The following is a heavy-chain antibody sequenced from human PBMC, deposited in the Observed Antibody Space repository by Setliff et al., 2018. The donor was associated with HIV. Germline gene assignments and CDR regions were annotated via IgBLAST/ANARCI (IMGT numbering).Heavy chain of an antibody. Sequence: GSLRLSCAASGFTFSSYEMNWVRQAPGKGLEWVSYISSSGSTIYYADSVQGRFTVSRDNRRKSLFLQMNSLRANDTAVYFCARPPPSLQNFDFVFDSWGQGSLVTVSS. V-gene: IGHV3-48*03. J-gene: IGHJ4*02. CDR2: ISSSGSTI. CDR3: ARPPPSLQNFDFVFDS. D-gene: IGHD3-9*01. CDR1: GFTFSSYE.